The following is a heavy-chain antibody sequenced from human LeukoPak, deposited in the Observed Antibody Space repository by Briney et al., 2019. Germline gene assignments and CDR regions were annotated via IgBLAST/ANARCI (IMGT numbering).Heavy chain of an antibody. D-gene: IGHD3-10*01. CDR3: ASVYYGSGSYPRLYSYYGMDV. CDR2: INPNSGGT. J-gene: IGHJ6*02. Sequence: GASVKVSCKASGYTFTGYYMHWVRQAPGQGLEWMGWINPNSGGTNYAQKFQGRVTMTRDTSISTAYMELSRLRSDDTAVYYCASVYYGSGSYPRLYSYYGMDVWGQGTTVTVSS. CDR1: GYTFTGYY. V-gene: IGHV1-2*02.